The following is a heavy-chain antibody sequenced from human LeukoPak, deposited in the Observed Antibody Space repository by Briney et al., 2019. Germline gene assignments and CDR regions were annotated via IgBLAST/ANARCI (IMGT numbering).Heavy chain of an antibody. J-gene: IGHJ6*02. CDR1: GFSFGSYA. D-gene: IGHD6-13*01. CDR2: ICGSVSGSGDCT. Sequence: GGSLRLSCAASGFSFGSYAMSWVRQAAGKGLEWVSEICGSVSGSGDCTHYADSVKGRFTISRDNSKKTLYLQMNSLRAEDTAVYYCARDLLAAADPTYYYYGMDVWGQGTTVTVSS. CDR3: ARDLLAAADPTYYYYGMDV. V-gene: IGHV3-23*01.